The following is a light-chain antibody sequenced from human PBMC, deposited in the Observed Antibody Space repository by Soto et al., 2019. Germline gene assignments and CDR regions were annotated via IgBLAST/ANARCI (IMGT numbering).Light chain of an antibody. V-gene: IGKV3-20*01. Sequence: EIVLTQSPGTLSLSPGERATLSCRASQSVSSSYLAWYQQKPGQAPRLLIYGASSRATGIPDRFSGSGSGTDFTLPISRLEPEDFAGYYCQQYRSSPRFTFGPGNKVDIK. CDR3: QQYRSSPRFT. CDR2: GAS. CDR1: QSVSSSY. J-gene: IGKJ3*01.